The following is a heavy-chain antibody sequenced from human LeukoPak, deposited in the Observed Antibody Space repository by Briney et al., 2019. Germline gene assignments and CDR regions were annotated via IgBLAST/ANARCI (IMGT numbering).Heavy chain of an antibody. V-gene: IGHV1-2*02. D-gene: IGHD3-10*01. CDR1: GYSFTDKY. CDR2: INPNSGGT. Sequence: ASVKVSCKASGYSFTDKYMHWVRQAPGQGLEWMGWINPNSGGTNYAQKFQGRVTMTTDTSTSTVYMELSSLRSEDTAVYYCARTYGSGTYYFDYWGQGTLVTVSS. J-gene: IGHJ4*02. CDR3: ARTYGSGTYYFDY.